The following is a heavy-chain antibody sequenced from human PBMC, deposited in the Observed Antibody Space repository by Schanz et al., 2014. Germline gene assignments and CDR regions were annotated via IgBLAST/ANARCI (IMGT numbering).Heavy chain of an antibody. CDR3: ARGSGTFDS. CDR1: GFTFSSYG. CDR2: IAGDGGGP. V-gene: IGHV3-23*04. J-gene: IGHJ4*02. D-gene: IGHD3-3*01. Sequence: VQLVEPGGGVVQPGRSRRLSCEASGFTFSSYGMHWVRQAPGKGLEWVSVIAGDGGGPNYVDSVKGRFTISRDNSDNTLYLQMNNLRAEDTAVYYCARGSGTFDSWGQGTLVTVSS.